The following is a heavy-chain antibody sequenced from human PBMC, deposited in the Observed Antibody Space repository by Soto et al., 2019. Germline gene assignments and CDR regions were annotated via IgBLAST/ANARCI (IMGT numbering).Heavy chain of an antibody. V-gene: IGHV3-74*01. CDR1: GLIFSNYK. CDR3: ARDTDGLHY. J-gene: IGHJ4*02. Sequence: EVQLVESGGGLVQPGGSLRLSCAASGLIFSNYKMHWVRQAPGKGLVWVSRINTDGSITDYADSVKGRFTVSRDNPKNTLYLEMNNLRAEDTAVYYCARDTDGLHYWGQGTLVTVSS. CDR2: INTDGSIT.